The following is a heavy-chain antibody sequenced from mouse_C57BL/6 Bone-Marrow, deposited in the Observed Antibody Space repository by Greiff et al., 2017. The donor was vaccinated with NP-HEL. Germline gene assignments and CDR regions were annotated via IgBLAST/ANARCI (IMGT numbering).Heavy chain of an antibody. CDR3: ARHLITTVSAGLAY. V-gene: IGHV5-6*02. Sequence: EVMLVESGGDLVKPGGSLKLSCAASGFTFSSYGMSWVRQTPDKRLEWVATISSGGSYTYYLDSVKGRFTISRDNAKNTLYLQLSSLRSEDTAMYYGARHLITTVSAGLAYWGQGTLVTVSA. CDR2: ISSGGSYT. J-gene: IGHJ3*01. D-gene: IGHD1-1*01. CDR1: GFTFSSYG.